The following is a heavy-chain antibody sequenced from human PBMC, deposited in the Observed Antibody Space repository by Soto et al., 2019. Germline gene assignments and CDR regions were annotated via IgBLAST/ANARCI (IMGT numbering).Heavy chain of an antibody. CDR1: GYSFTSYW. D-gene: IGHD6-19*01. CDR2: IYPGDSDT. V-gene: IGHV5-51*01. J-gene: IGHJ6*02. CDR3: ATFSSGWKDYYYGMDV. Sequence: GESLKISCKGSGYSFTSYWIGWVRQMPGKGLEWMGIIYPGDSDTRYSPSFQGQVTISANKSISTAYLQWSSLKASDTAMYYCATFSSGWKDYYYGMDVWGQGTTVTVSS.